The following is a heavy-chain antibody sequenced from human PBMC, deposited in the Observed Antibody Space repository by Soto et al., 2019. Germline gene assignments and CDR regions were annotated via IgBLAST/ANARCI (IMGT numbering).Heavy chain of an antibody. V-gene: IGHV4-59*01. Sequence: SETLSLTCTVSGGSISRYYWSWIRQPPGKGLEWIGYIYYSGSTNYNPSLKSRVTISVDTSKNQFSLKLSSVTAADTAVYYCAREVYYGSGSYYKSYFDYWGQGTLVTVSS. J-gene: IGHJ4*02. CDR2: IYYSGST. CDR3: AREVYYGSGSYYKSYFDY. D-gene: IGHD3-10*01. CDR1: GGSISRYY.